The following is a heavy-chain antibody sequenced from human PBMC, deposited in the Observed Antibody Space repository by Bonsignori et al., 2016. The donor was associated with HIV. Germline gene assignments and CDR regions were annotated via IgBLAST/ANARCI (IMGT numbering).Heavy chain of an antibody. CDR1: GGNFRNFP. V-gene: IGHV1-69*04. CDR2: TIPALGIS. D-gene: IGHD5/OR15-5a*01. Sequence: QVQLVQSGAEVTKPGSSVRVSCKASGGNFRNFPISWVRQAPGQGLEWMGGTIPALGISKYGQKFQGRVTLKRGRVHAHSLHGPEGLTFDDTAVYFCASTRRSTSSDAFDIWAKGQWSPSL. CDR3: ASTRRSTSSDAFDI. J-gene: IGHJ3*02.